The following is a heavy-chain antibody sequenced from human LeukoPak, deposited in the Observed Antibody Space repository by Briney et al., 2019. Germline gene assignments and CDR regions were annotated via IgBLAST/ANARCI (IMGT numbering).Heavy chain of an antibody. D-gene: IGHD3-22*01. Sequence: GGSLRLSCAASGFTFSSYWMSWVRQAPGKGLEWVANIKQDGSEKYYVDSVKGRFTISRDNAKNSMYLQMNSLRAEDTAVYYCARGRSYDSRATNGYWGQGTLVTVSS. J-gene: IGHJ4*02. CDR1: GFTFSSYW. V-gene: IGHV3-7*01. CDR2: IKQDGSEK. CDR3: ARGRSYDSRATNGY.